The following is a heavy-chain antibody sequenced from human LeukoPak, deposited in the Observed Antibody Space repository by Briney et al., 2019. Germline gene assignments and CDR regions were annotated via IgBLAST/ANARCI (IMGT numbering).Heavy chain of an antibody. Sequence: SETLSLTCAVYGGSFSGYYWSWIRQPPGKGLEGIGEINHSGSTSYNPSLKSRVTISVDTSKNQFSLKLSSVTAADTAVYYCARGPYYYYMDVWGKETTVTVSS. CDR1: GGSFSGYY. J-gene: IGHJ6*03. CDR2: INHSGST. V-gene: IGHV4-34*01. CDR3: ARGPYYYYMDV.